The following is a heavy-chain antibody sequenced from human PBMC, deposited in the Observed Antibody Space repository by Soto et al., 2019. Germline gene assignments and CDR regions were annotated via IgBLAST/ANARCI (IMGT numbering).Heavy chain of an antibody. CDR3: ARDLRYQQPTSEPLFDY. CDR1: GFTFSSYS. D-gene: IGHD2-2*01. J-gene: IGHJ4*02. Sequence: GGSLILSCAASGFTFSSYSMNWVRQAPGKGLEWVSSISSSSSYIYYADSVKGRFTISRDNAKNSLYLQMNSLRAEDTAVYYCARDLRYQQPTSEPLFDYWGQGTLVTVSS. CDR2: ISSSSSYI. V-gene: IGHV3-21*01.